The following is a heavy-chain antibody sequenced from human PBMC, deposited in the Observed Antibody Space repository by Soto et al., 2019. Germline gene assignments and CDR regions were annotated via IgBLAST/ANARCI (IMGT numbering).Heavy chain of an antibody. CDR2: ISGSGGST. J-gene: IGHJ6*02. CDR3: ARPDSYGSYYYYGMDV. V-gene: IGHV3-23*01. Sequence: EVQLLESGGGLVQPGGSLRLSCAASGFTFSSYAMSWVRQAPGKGLEWVSAISGSGGSTYYADSVKGRFTISRDNSKNTLYLQMNSLRAEDTAVYYSARPDSYGSYYYYGMDVWGQGTTVTVSS. D-gene: IGHD5-18*01. CDR1: GFTFSSYA.